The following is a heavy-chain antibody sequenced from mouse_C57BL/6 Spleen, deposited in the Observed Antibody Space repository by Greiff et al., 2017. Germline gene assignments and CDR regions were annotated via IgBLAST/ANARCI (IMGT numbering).Heavy chain of an antibody. Sequence: EVHLVESGGGLVKPGGSLKLSCAASGFTFSDYGMHWVRQAPEKGLEWVAYISSGSSTIYYADTVKGRFTISSDNAKNTLFLQMTSLRSEDTSMYYCARRITTVVANYFDYWGQGTTLTVSS. D-gene: IGHD1-1*01. CDR1: GFTFSDYG. V-gene: IGHV5-17*01. CDR3: ARRITTVVANYFDY. J-gene: IGHJ2*01. CDR2: ISSGSSTI.